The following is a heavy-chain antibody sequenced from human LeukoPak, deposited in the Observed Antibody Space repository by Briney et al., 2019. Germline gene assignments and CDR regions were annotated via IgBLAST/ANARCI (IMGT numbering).Heavy chain of an antibody. CDR3: ASLRKRGGAFDL. Sequence: PSETLSLTCTVFGGSISSYYWSWIRQPPGKGLEWIGYIYSSGSTNYNPSLKSRVTISVDTSKIQFSLKLSSVTAADTAVYYCASLRKRGGAFDLWGQGTVVTVSS. V-gene: IGHV4-59*01. CDR2: IYSSGST. J-gene: IGHJ3*01. CDR1: GGSISSYY.